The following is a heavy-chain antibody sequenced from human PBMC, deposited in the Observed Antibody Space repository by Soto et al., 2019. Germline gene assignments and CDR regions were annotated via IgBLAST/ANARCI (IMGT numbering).Heavy chain of an antibody. V-gene: IGHV4-39*01. J-gene: IGHJ4*02. D-gene: IGHD3-22*01. CDR2: IYYSGST. CDR1: GGSISSSSYY. Sequence: PSETLSLTCTVSGGSISSSSYYWGWIRQPPGKGLEWIGSIYYSGSTYYNPSLKSRVTISVDTSKNQFSLKLSSVTAADTAVYYCVSLGGYYDSSGWTSQFDYWGQGTLVTVSS. CDR3: VSLGGYYDSSGWTSQFDY.